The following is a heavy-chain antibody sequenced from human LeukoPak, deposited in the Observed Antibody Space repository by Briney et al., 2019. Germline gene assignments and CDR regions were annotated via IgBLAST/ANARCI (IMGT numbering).Heavy chain of an antibody. D-gene: IGHD2-15*01. CDR1: GGSISSSGYY. Sequence: SETLSLTCTVSGGSISSSGYYWSWIRQPPGKGLEWIGYIYYIGSTNYNPSLKSRVTISEDTSKNRFSLKLSSVAAADTAVYYCARVYCSGGSCYFNYYYYMDVWGKGTTVTASS. CDR2: IYYIGST. V-gene: IGHV4-61*08. J-gene: IGHJ6*03. CDR3: ARVYCSGGSCYFNYYYYMDV.